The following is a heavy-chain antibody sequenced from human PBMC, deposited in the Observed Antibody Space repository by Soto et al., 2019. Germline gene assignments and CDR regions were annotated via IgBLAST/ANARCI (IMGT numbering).Heavy chain of an antibody. J-gene: IGHJ5*02. CDR1: GGSVNTGGYY. D-gene: IGHD2-8*01. CDR3: ARYASWGWFDP. Sequence: QVQLQESGPGLVKPSQTLSLTCSVSGGSVNTGGYYWSWVRQHPGKGLECIGHIYYSGSTYYNPSLKSRITISLDTTKNQFSLNLTSVTAADAAVYYGARYASWGWFDPWGQGTRVTVSS. CDR2: IYYSGST. V-gene: IGHV4-31*03.